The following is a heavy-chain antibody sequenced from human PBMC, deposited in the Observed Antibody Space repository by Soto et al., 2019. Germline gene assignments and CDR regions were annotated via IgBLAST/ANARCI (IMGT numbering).Heavy chain of an antibody. D-gene: IGHD3-3*01. CDR1: GYTFTRSG. Sequence: QVQLVQSGAEVKKPGASVKVSCKASGYTFTRSGISWVRQAPGQGLECLGWINPDNGNTNYAQHLQGRVSVTTDTSTRTAYMDLRSLRSDDTAVYYCARDQGITTFGVYSMYYYGMDVWGQGTTVTVSS. CDR3: ARDQGITTFGVYSMYYYGMDV. CDR2: INPDNGNT. V-gene: IGHV1-18*01. J-gene: IGHJ6*02.